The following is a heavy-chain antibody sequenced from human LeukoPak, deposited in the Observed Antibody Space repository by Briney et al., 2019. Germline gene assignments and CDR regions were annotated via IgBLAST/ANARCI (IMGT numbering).Heavy chain of an antibody. CDR3: ARDSCSSTSCYAGIFDY. D-gene: IGHD2-2*01. CDR2: ISYDGSNK. J-gene: IGHJ4*02. V-gene: IGHV3-30*04. CDR1: GFTFSSYA. Sequence: GGSLRLSCAASGFTFSSYAMHWVRQAPGKGLEGVAVISYDGSNKYYADSVKGRFTISRDNSKNTLYLQMNSLRAEDTAVYYCARDSCSSTSCYAGIFDYWGQGTLVTVSS.